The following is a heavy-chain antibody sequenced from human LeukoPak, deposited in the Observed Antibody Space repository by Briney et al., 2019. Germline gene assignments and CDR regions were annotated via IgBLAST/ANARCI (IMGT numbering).Heavy chain of an antibody. V-gene: IGHV1-8*02. Sequence: ASVKVSCKASGYTFTDYYIHWVRQAPGQGLEWMGWMSPNSGNTGYAQKFQGRVTMTRNTSISTAYMELSSLRSEDTAVYYCASRTTVTMAPGFDYWGQGTLVTVSS. CDR2: MSPNSGNT. CDR3: ASRTTVTMAPGFDY. CDR1: GYTFTDYY. J-gene: IGHJ4*02. D-gene: IGHD4-17*01.